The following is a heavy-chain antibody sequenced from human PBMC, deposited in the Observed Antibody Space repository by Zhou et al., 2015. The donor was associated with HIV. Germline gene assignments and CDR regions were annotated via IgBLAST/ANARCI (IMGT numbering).Heavy chain of an antibody. J-gene: IGHJ6*02. CDR2: IIPILGIA. Sequence: QVQLVQSGAEVKKPGSSVKVSCKASGGTFSSYTISWVRQAPGQGLEWMGRIIPILGIANYAQKFQGRVTITADKSTSTAYMELSSLRSEDTAVYYCARVRVVGATTAYYYYGMDVWGQGP. V-gene: IGHV1-69*02. CDR3: ARVRVVGATTAYYYYGMDV. D-gene: IGHD1-26*01. CDR1: GGTFSSYT.